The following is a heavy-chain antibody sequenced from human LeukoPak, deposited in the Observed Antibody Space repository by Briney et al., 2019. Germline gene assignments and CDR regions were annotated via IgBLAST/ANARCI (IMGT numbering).Heavy chain of an antibody. J-gene: IGHJ3*02. CDR3: AKDIIGSGSDAFDI. CDR2: ISYDGSNK. D-gene: IGHD3-10*01. Sequence: GGSLRLSCAASGFTFSSYGMHWVRQAPGKGLEWVAVISYDGSNKYYADSVKGRFTISRDNSKNTLYLQMNSLRAEDTALYYCAKDIIGSGSDAFDIWGQGTMVTVSS. CDR1: GFTFSSYG. V-gene: IGHV3-30*18.